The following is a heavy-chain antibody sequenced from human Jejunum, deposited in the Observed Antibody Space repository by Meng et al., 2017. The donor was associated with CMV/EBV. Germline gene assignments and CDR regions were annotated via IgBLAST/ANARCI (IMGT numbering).Heavy chain of an antibody. Sequence: SLRLSCAASGFNFKDYSMDCVRQAPGRGLECVANIRYDGGQTYYVTSVEGRFFIYRDNARNTLYLQMNSLRGDDSAIYYCTRALDYWGQGTPVTVSS. CDR1: GFNFKDYS. CDR2: IRYDGGQT. J-gene: IGHJ4*02. V-gene: IGHV3-7*04. CDR3: TRALDY.